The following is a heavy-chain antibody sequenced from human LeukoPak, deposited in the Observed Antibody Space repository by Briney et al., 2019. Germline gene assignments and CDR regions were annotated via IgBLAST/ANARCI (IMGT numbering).Heavy chain of an antibody. J-gene: IGHJ4*02. Sequence: SETLSLTCTVSGGSISSYYWSWIRQPPGKGLEWIGYIYYSGSTNYNPYLKSRVTISVDTSKNQFSLKLSSVTAADTAVYYCARGTLTRGFFDYWGQGTLVTVSS. D-gene: IGHD5-12*01. CDR1: GGSISSYY. CDR2: IYYSGST. V-gene: IGHV4-59*01. CDR3: ARGTLTRGFFDY.